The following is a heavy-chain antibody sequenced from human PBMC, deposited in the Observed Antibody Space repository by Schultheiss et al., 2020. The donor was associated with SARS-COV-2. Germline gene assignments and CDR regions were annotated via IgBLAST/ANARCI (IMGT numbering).Heavy chain of an antibody. CDR3: ARDAETSDY. J-gene: IGHJ4*02. CDR1: GFSVSCNY. V-gene: IGHV3-7*03. CDR2: IKQDGSEK. Sequence: GGSLRLSCAASGFSVSCNYMSWVRQAPGKGLEWVANIKQDGSEKYYVDSVKGRFTISRDNAKNSLYLQMNSLRAEDTAVYYCARDAETSDYWGQGTLVTVSS. D-gene: IGHD1-14*01.